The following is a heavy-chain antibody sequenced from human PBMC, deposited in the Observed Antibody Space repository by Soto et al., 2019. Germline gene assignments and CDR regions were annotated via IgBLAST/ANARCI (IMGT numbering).Heavy chain of an antibody. CDR1: GGSFGGYC. CDR3: ARSAPDCGGDCHCYYLDY. D-gene: IGHD2-21*02. V-gene: IGHV4-34*01. J-gene: IGHJ4*02. Sequence: SETLSLSCAVDGGSFGGYCWSWIRQPPGKGLEWIGEINHSGSTNYNPSLKSRVTISVDTSKNQFSLKLSSVTAADTAVYYCARSAPDCGGDCHCYYLDYWRQGTLVTVSS. CDR2: INHSGST.